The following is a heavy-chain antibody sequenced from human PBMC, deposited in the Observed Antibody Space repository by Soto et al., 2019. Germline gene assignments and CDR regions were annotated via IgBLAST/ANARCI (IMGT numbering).Heavy chain of an antibody. CDR1: GGTLSRSA. CDR3: GTGSSWTKVES. D-gene: IGHD6-13*01. Sequence: QVQLVQSGAEVKKPGSSVKVSCKGSGGTLSRSAISWVRQAPGQGLEWMGGIIPIFGPAIYAQKFRGRVSIIADESTRTAYVEMSSLRSEDTAVYYCGTGSSWTKVESWGQGTLVTVSS. V-gene: IGHV1-69*01. CDR2: IIPIFGPA. J-gene: IGHJ4*02.